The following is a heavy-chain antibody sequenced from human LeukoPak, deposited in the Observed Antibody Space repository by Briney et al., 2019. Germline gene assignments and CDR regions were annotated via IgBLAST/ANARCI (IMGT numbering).Heavy chain of an antibody. J-gene: IGHJ6*02. Sequence: PGGSLRLSCAASGFTFSDYYMSWIRQAPGKRLEWVSYISSSGSTIYYADSVKGRFTISRDNAKNSLYLQMSSLRAEDTAVYYCARDFVDTAMVAGYYGMDVWGQGTTVTVSS. D-gene: IGHD5-18*01. V-gene: IGHV3-11*01. CDR1: GFTFSDYY. CDR2: ISSSGSTI. CDR3: ARDFVDTAMVAGYYGMDV.